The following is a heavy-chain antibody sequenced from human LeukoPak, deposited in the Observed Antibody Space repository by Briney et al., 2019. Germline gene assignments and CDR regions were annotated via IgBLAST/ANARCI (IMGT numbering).Heavy chain of an antibody. CDR3: ARAVGYYFDNSGPSKTFDY. Sequence: PSETLFLTCTASSGSISSYYWSWIRQPPGKGLEWIGYIYYSGGTKYNPSFQSRVTISVDTSKNQFSLKLSSVTAADTAVYYCARAVGYYFDNSGPSKTFDYWGQGTLVTVSS. CDR1: SGSISSYY. V-gene: IGHV4-59*01. J-gene: IGHJ4*02. D-gene: IGHD3-22*01. CDR2: IYYSGGT.